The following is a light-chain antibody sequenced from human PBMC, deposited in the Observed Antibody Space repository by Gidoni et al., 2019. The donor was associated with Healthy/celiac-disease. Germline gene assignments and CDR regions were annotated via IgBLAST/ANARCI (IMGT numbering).Light chain of an antibody. J-gene: IGKJ5*01. CDR3: QQSYSTLPIT. CDR2: AAS. CDR1: QSISSY. V-gene: IGKV1-39*01. Sequence: DIQMTQSPSSLSASVGDRVTITCRASQSISSYLNWYQQKPGKAPKLLIYAASSLKSGVPSRFSGSGSGTDFTLTISSLQPEDFATYYCQQSYSTLPITFGQGTRLEIK.